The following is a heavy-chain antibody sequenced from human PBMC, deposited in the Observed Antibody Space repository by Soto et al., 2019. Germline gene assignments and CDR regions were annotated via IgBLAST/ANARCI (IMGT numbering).Heavy chain of an antibody. CDR3: ARAHPLLWFGELPQYYFDY. D-gene: IGHD3-10*01. Sequence: SETLSLTCTVAGGSISSYYWSWIRQPPGKGLEWIGYIYYSGSTNYNPSLKSRVTISVDTSKNQFSLKLSSVTAADTAVYYCARAHPLLWFGELPQYYFDYWGQGTLVTASS. J-gene: IGHJ4*02. CDR2: IYYSGST. CDR1: GGSISSYY. V-gene: IGHV4-59*01.